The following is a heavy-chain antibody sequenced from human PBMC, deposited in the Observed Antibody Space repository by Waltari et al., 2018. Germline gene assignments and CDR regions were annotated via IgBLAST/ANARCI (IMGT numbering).Heavy chain of an antibody. Sequence: QVQLQESGPGLVKPSETLSLTCTVSGGSISSYYWSWIRQPPGKGLEGIGYIYYSGSTNYNPTHKSRVTIAVDTSKNQFSLKLSAVTAADTAVYYCARDRGGSYIDYWGQGTLVTVSS. CDR2: IYYSGST. CDR1: GGSISSYY. D-gene: IGHD3-10*01. V-gene: IGHV4-59*01. J-gene: IGHJ4*02. CDR3: ARDRGGSYIDY.